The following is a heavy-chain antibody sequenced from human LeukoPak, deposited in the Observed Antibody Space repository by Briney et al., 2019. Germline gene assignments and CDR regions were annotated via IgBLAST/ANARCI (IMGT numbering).Heavy chain of an antibody. J-gene: IGHJ4*02. V-gene: IGHV3-23*01. CDR3: AKRGVVIRVILVGFHKAAYYFES. CDR1: GFTFSIYG. D-gene: IGHD3/OR15-3a*01. CDR2: ISDSGGST. Sequence: GGSLRLSCAASGFTFSIYGMSWVRQAPGKGLEWVAGISDSGGSTNYADSVKGRFTISRDNPKNTLYLQMNSLRAEDTAVYFCAKRGVVIRVILVGFHKAAYYFESWGQGALVTVSS.